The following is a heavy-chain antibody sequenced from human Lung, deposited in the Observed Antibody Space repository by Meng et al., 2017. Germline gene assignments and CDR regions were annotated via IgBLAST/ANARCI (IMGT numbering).Heavy chain of an antibody. D-gene: IGHD1/OR15-1a*01. J-gene: IGHJ2*01. CDR3: ARPKQANWYFDL. CDR1: GGSFSGYY. Sequence: QVQLRQWGAGLLKPSGTLSLTCAVYGGSFSGYYWSWIRQPPGKGLEWIGEINHSGSTNYNPSLKSRVTISVDTSKNQFSLKLSSVTAADTAVYYCARPKQANWYFDLWGRGTLVTVSS. CDR2: INHSGST. V-gene: IGHV4-34*01.